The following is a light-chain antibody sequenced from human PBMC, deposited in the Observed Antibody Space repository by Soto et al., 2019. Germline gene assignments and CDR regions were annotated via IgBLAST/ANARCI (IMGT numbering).Light chain of an antibody. CDR2: DVS. Sequence: QSVLTQPASVSGSPGQSITISCTGTSSDVGGYNYVSWYQQHPGKAPKLMIYDVSNRPSGVSNRFSGSKSGNTASLTISGLQAVDEADYYCSSYTSSSTHYVFGTGTKVTVL. CDR3: SSYTSSSTHYV. CDR1: SSDVGGYNY. J-gene: IGLJ1*01. V-gene: IGLV2-14*01.